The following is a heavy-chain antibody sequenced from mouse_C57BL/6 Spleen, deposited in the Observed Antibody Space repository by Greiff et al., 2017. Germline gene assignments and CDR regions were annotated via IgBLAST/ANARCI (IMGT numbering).Heavy chain of an antibody. CDR2: INPSIGYT. V-gene: IGHV1-4*01. D-gene: IGHD1-1*01. J-gene: IGHJ1*03. CDR1: GYTFPSYT. Sequence: QVQLQQSGAELARPGASVKMSCKASGYTFPSYTMHWVEQRPGPGLAWIGYINPSIGYTKYNQKFKDKATLTAYKSSSTAYMQRSSLTSEDSAVYYCARGQDYDGSDWYFDVWGTGTTGTVAA. CDR3: ARGQDYDGSDWYFDV.